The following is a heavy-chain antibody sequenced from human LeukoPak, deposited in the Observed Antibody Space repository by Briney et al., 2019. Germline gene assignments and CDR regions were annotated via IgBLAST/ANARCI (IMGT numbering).Heavy chain of an antibody. Sequence: GGSLRLSCAASGFTFSSYAMHWVRQAPGKGLEWVANINQDGSEKYYVDSVKGRFTISRDNAKNSVYLQMNSLRAEDTAVYYCARDGGVSGYDLLDYWGQGTLVTVSS. J-gene: IGHJ4*02. CDR1: GFTFSSYA. V-gene: IGHV3-7*01. CDR3: ARDGGVSGYDLLDY. CDR2: INQDGSEK. D-gene: IGHD5-12*01.